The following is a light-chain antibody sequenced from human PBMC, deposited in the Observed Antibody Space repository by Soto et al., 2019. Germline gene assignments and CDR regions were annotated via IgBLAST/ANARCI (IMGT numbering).Light chain of an antibody. V-gene: IGLV9-49*01. CDR3: AADHGSGSNSHVL. CDR2: VATGGIVG. CDR1: SGYGNYK. J-gene: IGLJ2*01. Sequence: QSVLTQPPSTSASLGASVTLTCTLSSGYGNYKVDWYQQRPGKGPRFVMRVATGGIVGSKGDGIPDRFSVLGSGLTRSLTIKNIQEEDEGDYHCAADHGSGSNSHVLFGGGTKLTVL.